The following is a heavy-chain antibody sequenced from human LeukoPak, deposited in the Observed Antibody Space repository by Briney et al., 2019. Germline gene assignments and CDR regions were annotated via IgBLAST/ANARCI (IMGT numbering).Heavy chain of an antibody. CDR2: IYYSGST. J-gene: IGHJ4*02. CDR3: ARHFTAMVKVGIDY. V-gene: IGHV4-39*01. CDR1: GGSISSYY. Sequence: PSETLSLTCTVSGGSISSYYWSWIRQPPGKGLEWIGSIYYSGSTYYNPSLKSRVTISVDTSKNQFSLKLSSVTAADTAVYYCARHFTAMVKVGIDYWGQGTLVTVSS. D-gene: IGHD5-18*01.